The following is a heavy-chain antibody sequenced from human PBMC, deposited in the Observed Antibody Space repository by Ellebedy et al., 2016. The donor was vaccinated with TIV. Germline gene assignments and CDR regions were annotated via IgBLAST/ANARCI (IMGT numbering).Heavy chain of an antibody. CDR2: IWDDGSED. Sequence: GGSLRLSCVASGFSFSNYAMHWVRQAPGKGLEWVAVIWDDGSEDHYAVTVKGRFSISRDNAKNSLYLQMNSLRAEDTAVYYCARDPGYYYYGMDVWGQGTTVTVSS. J-gene: IGHJ6*02. CDR1: GFSFSNYA. CDR3: ARDPGYYYYGMDV. V-gene: IGHV3-33*08.